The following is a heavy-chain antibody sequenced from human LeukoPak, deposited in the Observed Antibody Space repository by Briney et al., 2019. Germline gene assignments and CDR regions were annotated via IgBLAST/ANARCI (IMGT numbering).Heavy chain of an antibody. CDR2: INPSGGST. CDR3: ARGRDYDYVWGSYRYTPEAGPLDY. J-gene: IGHJ4*02. Sequence: GASVKVSCKASGYTFTSYYMHWVRQAPGQGLEWMGIINPSGGSTSYAQKFQGRVTMTRDTSTSTVYMELSSLRSEDTAVYYCARGRDYDYVWGSYRYTPEAGPLDYWGQGTLVTVSS. D-gene: IGHD3-16*02. CDR1: GYTFTSYY. V-gene: IGHV1-46*01.